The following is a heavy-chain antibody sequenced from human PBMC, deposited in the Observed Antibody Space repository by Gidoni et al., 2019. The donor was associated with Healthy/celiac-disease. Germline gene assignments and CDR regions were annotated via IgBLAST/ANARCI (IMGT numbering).Heavy chain of an antibody. D-gene: IGHD6-13*01. J-gene: IGHJ4*02. V-gene: IGHV3-48*01. Sequence: EVQLVESGGGLVQPGGSLRLSCVASGFTFSPYSMNWVRQAPGKELEWISYITGSSGTIHYADSVKGRFTISRDNAKNSVYLQLTNLRADDTAVYFCARSTDWYADNWGQGTLVTVSS. CDR3: ARSTDWYADN. CDR1: GFTFSPYS. CDR2: ITGSSGTI.